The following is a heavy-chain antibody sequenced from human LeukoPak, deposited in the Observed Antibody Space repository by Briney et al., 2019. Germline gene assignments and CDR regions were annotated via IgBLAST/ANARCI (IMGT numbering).Heavy chain of an antibody. CDR2: INTDGSST. Sequence: PGGSLRLSCAVSGFTFSSYWMHWVRQAPGKGLVWVSRINTDGSSTTYADSAKGRFTISRDNAKNTLYLQMNSLRAEDTAVYYCARGYSGTYRPDYWGQGTLVTVSS. CDR3: ARGYSGTYRPDY. D-gene: IGHD1-26*01. CDR1: GFTFSSYW. J-gene: IGHJ4*02. V-gene: IGHV3-74*01.